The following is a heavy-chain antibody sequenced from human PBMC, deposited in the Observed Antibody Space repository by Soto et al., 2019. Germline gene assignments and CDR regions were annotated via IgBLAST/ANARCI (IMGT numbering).Heavy chain of an antibody. CDR3: ARFKGVDFWSEVPFYGMDV. CDR1: GYTFTSYY. D-gene: IGHD3-3*01. J-gene: IGHJ6*02. CDR2: INPSGGST. V-gene: IGHV1-46*01. Sequence: GASVKVSCKASGYTFTSYYMHWVRQAPGQGLEWMGIINPSGGSTSYAQKFQGRVTMTRDTSTSTVYMELSSLRSEDTAVYYCARFKGVDFWSEVPFYGMDVWGQGTTVTVSS.